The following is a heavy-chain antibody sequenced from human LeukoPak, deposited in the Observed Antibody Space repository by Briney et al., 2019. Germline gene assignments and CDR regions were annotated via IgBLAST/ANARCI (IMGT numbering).Heavy chain of an antibody. CDR2: ISSSSSYI. D-gene: IGHD4-17*01. CDR1: GFTFSSYS. J-gene: IGHJ6*02. V-gene: IGHV3-21*01. CDR3: ARDGDYGDYYYYYGMDV. Sequence: PGGSLRLSCAASGFTFSSYSMNWVRQAPGKGLEWVSSISSSSSYIYYADSVKGRFTISRDNAKNSLYLQMNSLRAEDTAVDYCARDGDYGDYYYYYGMDVWGQGTTVTVSS.